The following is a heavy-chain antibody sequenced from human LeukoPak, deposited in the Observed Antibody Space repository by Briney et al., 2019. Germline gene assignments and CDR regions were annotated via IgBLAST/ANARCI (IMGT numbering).Heavy chain of an antibody. D-gene: IGHD2/OR15-2a*01. V-gene: IGHV4-39*07. CDR1: GGSISSSSYY. CDR2: IYYSGST. Sequence: SETLSLTCTVSGGSISSSSYYWGWIRQPPGKGLEWIGSIYYSGSTYYNPSLKSRVTISVDTSKNQFSLKLSSVTAADTAVYYCARDQANFYPTVGWFDPWGQGTLVTVSS. CDR3: ARDQANFYPTVGWFDP. J-gene: IGHJ5*02.